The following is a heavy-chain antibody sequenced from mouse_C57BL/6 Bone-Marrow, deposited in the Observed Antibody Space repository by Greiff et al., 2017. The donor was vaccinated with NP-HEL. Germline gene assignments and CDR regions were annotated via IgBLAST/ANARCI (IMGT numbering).Heavy chain of an antibody. V-gene: IGHV1-50*01. CDR1: GYTFTSYW. Sequence: QVQLQQPGAELVKPGASVKLSCKASGYTFTSYWMQWVKQRPGQGLEWIGEIDPSDSYTNYNQKFKGKATLTVDTSSSTAYMQLSSLTSEVSAVYYCARVYGSSYPWFAYWGQGTLVTVSA. CDR3: ARVYGSSYPWFAY. J-gene: IGHJ3*01. CDR2: IDPSDSYT. D-gene: IGHD1-1*01.